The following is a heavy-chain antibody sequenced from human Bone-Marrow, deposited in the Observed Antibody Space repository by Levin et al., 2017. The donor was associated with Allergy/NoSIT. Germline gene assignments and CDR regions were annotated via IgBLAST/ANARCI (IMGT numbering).Heavy chain of an antibody. V-gene: IGHV3-23*01. J-gene: IGHJ4*02. CDR2: ISGSGGST. D-gene: IGHD3-3*01. CDR3: AKGGQYYDFWSGYYKTAYYFDY. CDR1: GFTFSSYA. Sequence: GESLKISCAASGFTFSSYAMSWVRQAPGKGLEWVSAISGSGGSTYYADSVKGRFTISRDNSKNTLYLQMNSLRAEDTAVYYCAKGGQYYDFWSGYYKTAYYFDYWGQGTLVTVSS.